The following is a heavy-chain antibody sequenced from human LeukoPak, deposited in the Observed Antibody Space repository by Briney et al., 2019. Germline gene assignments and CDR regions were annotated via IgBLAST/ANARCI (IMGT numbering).Heavy chain of an antibody. CDR2: IIPIFGTA. V-gene: IGHV1-69*05. CDR1: GGTFSSYA. D-gene: IGHD3-22*01. Sequence: SVKVSCKASGGTFSSYAISWVRQAPGQGLEWMGGIIPIFGTANYAQKFQGRVTITTDESTRTAYMELSSLRAEDTAVYYCAKDFDSSGYYFEAYYFDYWGQGTLVTVSS. J-gene: IGHJ4*02. CDR3: AKDFDSSGYYFEAYYFDY.